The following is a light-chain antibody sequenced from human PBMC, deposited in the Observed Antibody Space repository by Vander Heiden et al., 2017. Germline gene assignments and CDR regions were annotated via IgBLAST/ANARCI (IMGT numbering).Light chain of an antibody. CDR3: AAWDHSLNGRV. CDR1: SANIGSNT. Sequence: QSVLTQPPSASGTPGQRVTISCSGSSANIGSNTVNWYQQRPRTAPKLLIYSNNQRPSGIPDRFSGAKSGTSASVSSSGLQSEDEADYYCAAWDHSLNGRVFGGGTKLTVL. V-gene: IGLV1-44*01. CDR2: SNN. J-gene: IGLJ3*02.